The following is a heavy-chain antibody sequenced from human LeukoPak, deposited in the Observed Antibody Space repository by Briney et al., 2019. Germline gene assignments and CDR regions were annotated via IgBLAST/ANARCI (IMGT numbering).Heavy chain of an antibody. CDR1: GFTFTSHW. V-gene: IGHV3-7*03. J-gene: IGHJ3*01. CDR3: ARGCCSGPSCYSDTFDL. Sequence: GGSLRLSCAAYGFTFTSHWMAWVRQAPGKGLEWVANIKQDGSEKYYVDSVKGRFTISRDNAKNSMFLQMSSLRADDTAVYYCARGCCSGPSCYSDTFDLWGQGTMVTVSS. D-gene: IGHD2-2*01. CDR2: IKQDGSEK.